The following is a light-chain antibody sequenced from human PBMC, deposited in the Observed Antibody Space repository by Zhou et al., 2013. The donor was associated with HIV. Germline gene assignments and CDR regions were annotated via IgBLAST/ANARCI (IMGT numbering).Light chain of an antibody. Sequence: DIQMTQSPSSLSASVGDRVTISCRASQSIDSYVNWYQQRPGKAPKLLIYSASSLQSGVPSRFSGSGYGTEFTLTISSLQPEXYATYYCQQSYTNAFGQGTKVEVK. J-gene: IGKJ1*01. CDR2: SAS. V-gene: IGKV1-39*01. CDR3: QQSYTNA. CDR1: QSIDSY.